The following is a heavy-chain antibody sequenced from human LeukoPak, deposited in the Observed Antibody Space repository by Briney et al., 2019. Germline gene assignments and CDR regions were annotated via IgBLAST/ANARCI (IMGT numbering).Heavy chain of an antibody. J-gene: IGHJ3*02. CDR2: IYTSGST. V-gene: IGHV4-4*07. CDR3: ARDDPHDYGDPRGAFDI. D-gene: IGHD4-17*01. CDR1: GGSISSYY. Sequence: SETLSLTCTVSGGSISSYYWSWIRQLAGKGLEWIGRIYTSGSTNYNPSLKSRVTMSVDTSKNQFSLKLSSVTAADTAVYYCARDDPHDYGDPRGAFDIWGQGTMVTVSS.